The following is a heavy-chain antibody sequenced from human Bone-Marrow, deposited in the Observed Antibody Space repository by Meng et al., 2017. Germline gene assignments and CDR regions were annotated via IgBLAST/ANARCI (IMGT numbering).Heavy chain of an antibody. CDR1: GFTFSSYE. V-gene: IGHV3-48*03. J-gene: IGHJ6*02. CDR2: ISSSGSTI. Sequence: GGSLRLSCAASGFTFSSYEMNWVRQAPGKGLEWVSYISSSGSTIYYADSVKGRFTISRDNAKNSLYLQMNSLRAEDTAVYYCARDHSGYDFWSGYSLSYYYYGMDVWGQGTTVTSP. CDR3: ARDHSGYDFWSGYSLSYYYYGMDV. D-gene: IGHD3-3*01.